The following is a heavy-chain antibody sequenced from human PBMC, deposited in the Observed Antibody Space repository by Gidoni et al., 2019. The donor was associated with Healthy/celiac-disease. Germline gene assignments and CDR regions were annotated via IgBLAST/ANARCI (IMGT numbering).Heavy chain of an antibody. Sequence: QVQLQESGPGLVKPSQTLSLTCTVSGGSIRSGGYSWSWIRQHPGKGLAWIGYIYYRGSTYYNPSLKSRVTISVDTSKNQFSLKLSSVTAADTAVYYCAREVKPGEYYDFWSDYYYYMDVWGKGTTVTVSS. CDR3: AREVKPGEYYDFWSDYYYYMDV. CDR2: IYYRGST. J-gene: IGHJ6*03. V-gene: IGHV4-31*03. D-gene: IGHD3-3*01. CDR1: GGSIRSGGYS.